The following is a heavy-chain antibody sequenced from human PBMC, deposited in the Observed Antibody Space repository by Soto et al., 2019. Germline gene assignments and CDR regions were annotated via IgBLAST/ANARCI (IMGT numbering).Heavy chain of an antibody. CDR2: ISSSSSYI. CDR1: WLTLVSHS. CDR3: ARDGASYYDILTGPDPHYYMDV. D-gene: IGHD3-9*01. J-gene: IGHJ6*03. V-gene: IGHV3-21*01. Sequence: GGALRNPYAAPWLTLVSHSMNRVRQAPGKGLEGGSSISSSSSYIYYADSVKGRFTISRDNAKNSLYLQMNSLRAEDTAVYYCARDGASYYDILTGPDPHYYMDVWGKGTTVTVSS.